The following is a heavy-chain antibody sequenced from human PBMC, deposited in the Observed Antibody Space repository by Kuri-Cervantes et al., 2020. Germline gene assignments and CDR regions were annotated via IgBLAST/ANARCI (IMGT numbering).Heavy chain of an antibody. J-gene: IGHJ6*03. V-gene: IGHV3-9*01. D-gene: IGHD3-22*01. Sequence: GGSLRLSCAASGFTFDDYAMHWVRQAPGKGLEWVSGINWNSGSIGYADSVKGRFTISRDNAKNSLYLQMDSLKTEDTAVYYCTRDAPYYYDSSGYYTPPYYLDVWGKGTTVTVSS. CDR2: INWNSGSI. CDR3: TRDAPYYYDSSGYYTPPYYLDV. CDR1: GFTFDDYA.